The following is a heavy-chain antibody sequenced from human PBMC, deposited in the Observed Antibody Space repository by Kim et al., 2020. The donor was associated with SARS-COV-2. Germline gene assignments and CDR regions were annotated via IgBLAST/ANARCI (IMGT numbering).Heavy chain of an antibody. CDR3: ARGRRQWGVFEPVWDYYYGMDV. Sequence: GGSLRLSCAASGFTVSSNYMSWVRQAPGKGLEWVSVIYSGGSTYYADSVKGRFTISRDNSKNTLYLQMNSLRAEDTAVYYCARGRRQWGVFEPVWDYYYGMDVWGQGTTVTVSS. CDR2: IYSGGST. V-gene: IGHV3-53*01. CDR1: GFTVSSNY. J-gene: IGHJ6*02. D-gene: IGHD6-19*01.